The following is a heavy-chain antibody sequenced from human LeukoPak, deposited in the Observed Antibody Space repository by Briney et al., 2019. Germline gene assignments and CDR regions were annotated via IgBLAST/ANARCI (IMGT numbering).Heavy chain of an antibody. Sequence: GGSLRLSCAASGFNFSDYSMTWVRQAPGKGLEWVAVISYDGSNKYCAESVKGRFTFSRDNSKNTLQLQMNSLRAEDTAVYYCARDVIDYYDSSDAFDIWGQGTMVTVSS. J-gene: IGHJ3*02. CDR1: GFNFSDYS. V-gene: IGHV3-30*03. CDR2: ISYDGSNK. CDR3: ARDVIDYYDSSDAFDI. D-gene: IGHD3-22*01.